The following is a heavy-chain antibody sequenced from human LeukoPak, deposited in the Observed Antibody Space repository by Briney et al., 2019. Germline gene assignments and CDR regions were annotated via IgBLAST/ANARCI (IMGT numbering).Heavy chain of an antibody. CDR2: INHSGST. V-gene: IGHV4-34*01. D-gene: IGHD2-15*01. J-gene: IGHJ4*02. CDR1: GGSFSGYY. Sequence: SETLSLTCAVYGGSFSGYYSSWNRHPEGKGLEWMGEINHSGSTNYYTSLKSRVTISVDTSKNQFSLKLRSVTAADTAVYYCARKWVRYCSGGSCPHFDYWGQGTLVTVSS. CDR3: ARKWVRYCSGGSCPHFDY.